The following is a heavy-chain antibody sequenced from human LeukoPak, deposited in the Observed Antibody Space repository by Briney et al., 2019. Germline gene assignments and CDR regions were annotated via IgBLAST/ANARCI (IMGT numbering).Heavy chain of an antibody. Sequence: PGGSLRLSCAASGFTFSSYAMSWVRQAPGKGLEWVSAISGSGGSTYYADSVKGRFTISRDNSKNTLYLQMNSLRAEDTAVYYCAKDLERPWSIAARPGAFDIWGQGTMVTVSS. CDR1: GFTFSSYA. CDR3: AKDLERPWSIAARPGAFDI. V-gene: IGHV3-23*01. D-gene: IGHD6-6*01. J-gene: IGHJ3*02. CDR2: ISGSGGST.